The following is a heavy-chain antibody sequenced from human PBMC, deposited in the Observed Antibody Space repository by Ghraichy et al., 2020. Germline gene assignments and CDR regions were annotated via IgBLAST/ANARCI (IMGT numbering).Heavy chain of an antibody. J-gene: IGHJ4*02. CDR1: GDSTSSGDYY. CDR2: IYKSGST. Sequence: SETLSLTCTVSGDSTSSGDYYWGWIRQLPGKGLEWLVYIYKSGSTYYSPSLKSRLTISIDTSKNQFSLKLNSVTAADTAVYYCARARNSSGYYPVGYWGQGTLVAVSS. CDR3: ARARNSSGYYPVGY. V-gene: IGHV4-30-4*08. D-gene: IGHD3-22*01.